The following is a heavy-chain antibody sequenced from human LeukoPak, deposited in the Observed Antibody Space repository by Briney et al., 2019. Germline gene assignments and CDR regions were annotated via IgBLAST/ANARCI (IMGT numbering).Heavy chain of an antibody. CDR3: ARAYDSSGYGYYMDV. CDR1: GGTFSSYA. Sequence: SVKVSCKASGGTFSSYAISWVRQAPGQGLEWMGGIIPIFGTANYAQKFQGRVTITTDESTSTAYMELSSLRSEDTAVYYSARAYDSSGYGYYMDVWGKGTTVTVSS. V-gene: IGHV1-69*05. CDR2: IIPIFGTA. J-gene: IGHJ6*03. D-gene: IGHD3-22*01.